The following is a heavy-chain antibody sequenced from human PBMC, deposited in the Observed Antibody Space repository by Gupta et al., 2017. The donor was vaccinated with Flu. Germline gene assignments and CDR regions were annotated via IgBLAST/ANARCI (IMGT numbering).Heavy chain of an antibody. Sequence: EVQLVESGGGLVKHGGSLRLSCAASGFTFSSYSMNWVHQAPGKGLEWVSSIISSSSYIYYAESVKGRFTISRDNAKNSLYLQMNSLRAEDMAVYYCARAEMATIFDYWGQGTLVTGSS. CDR3: ARAEMATIFDY. CDR2: IISSSSYI. CDR1: GFTFSSYS. V-gene: IGHV3-21*01. J-gene: IGHJ4*02. D-gene: IGHD5-12*01.